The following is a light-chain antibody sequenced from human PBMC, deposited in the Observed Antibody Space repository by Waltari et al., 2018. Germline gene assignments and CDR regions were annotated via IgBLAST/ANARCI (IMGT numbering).Light chain of an antibody. Sequence: QLVVTQSPSASASLGASVKLTCTLSSGHSSNIIALLQQQPEKGPRYLMKVNSDGSHSRGDEIPDRFSGSSSGAERYLTISSLQAEDEADYYCQTGGHGTLVFGGGTKLTVL. CDR3: QTGGHGTLV. CDR1: SGHSSNI. V-gene: IGLV4-69*01. CDR2: VNSDGSH. J-gene: IGLJ3*02.